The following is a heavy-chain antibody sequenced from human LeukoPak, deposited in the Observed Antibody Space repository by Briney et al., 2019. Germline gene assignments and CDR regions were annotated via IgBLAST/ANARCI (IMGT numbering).Heavy chain of an antibody. CDR3: ARIDWAKTAS. J-gene: IGHJ3*01. CDR1: GFSFSNYW. Sequence: GGSLRLACTASGFSFSNYWMHWVRQGPGKGLMWVSHINSDGSGTSYADSVKGRFTISRDNAKNMLYLQMNSLRAEDTAVYYCARIDWAKTASWGQGTMVTVSS. CDR2: INSDGSGT. V-gene: IGHV3-74*01. D-gene: IGHD3-9*01.